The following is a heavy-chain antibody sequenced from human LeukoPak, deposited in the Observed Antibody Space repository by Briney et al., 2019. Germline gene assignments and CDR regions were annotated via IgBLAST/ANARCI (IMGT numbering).Heavy chain of an antibody. Sequence: PGGSLRLSCTPSGFLVSSNYMSWVRQAPGKGLEWVSVIYSDGNTDCADSVKGRFTISRDNAKNTLSLQMSSLRAEDTAVYYCVGRRTSAAGNFWGQGTLVTVSS. CDR3: VGRRTSAAGNF. J-gene: IGHJ4*02. V-gene: IGHV3-53*01. CDR1: GFLVSSNY. D-gene: IGHD6-13*01. CDR2: IYSDGNT.